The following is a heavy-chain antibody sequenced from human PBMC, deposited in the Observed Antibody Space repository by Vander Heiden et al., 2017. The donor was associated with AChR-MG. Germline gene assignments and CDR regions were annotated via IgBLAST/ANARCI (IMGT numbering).Heavy chain of an antibody. Sequence: PGSSVKVSCKASGGTFINCSIHWVLQAPGHGLERRGGISPIFGKADDVEKFQGRVTITADKSTSTVYMELSRLRSEDRAVYYCVRAGGGATIESHAFDLWGQGKMVTVSS. CDR1: GGTFINCS. V-gene: IGHV1-69*06. D-gene: IGHD3-16*01. CDR3: VRAGGGATIESHAFDL. CDR2: ISPIFGKA. J-gene: IGHJ3*01.